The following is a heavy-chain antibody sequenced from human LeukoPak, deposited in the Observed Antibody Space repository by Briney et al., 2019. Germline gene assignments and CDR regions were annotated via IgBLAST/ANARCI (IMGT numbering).Heavy chain of an antibody. D-gene: IGHD6-19*01. Sequence: ASVKVSCKASGYTFTNFDINWVRQATGQGLEWMGWMNPNSGNTGYAQKFQGRVTMTMNTSITTAYMELRSLISEDTAVYYCARGPQWRGDYYYIDVWGRGTTVTVSS. CDR3: ARGPQWRGDYYYIDV. V-gene: IGHV1-8*01. CDR2: MNPNSGNT. J-gene: IGHJ6*03. CDR1: GYTFTNFD.